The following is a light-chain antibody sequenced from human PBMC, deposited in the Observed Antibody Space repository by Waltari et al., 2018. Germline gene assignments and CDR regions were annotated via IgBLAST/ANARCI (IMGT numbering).Light chain of an antibody. CDR1: SGHSSYA. Sequence: QLVLTQSPSASASLGASVKLTCTLSSGHSSYAIAWHPQQPEKGPRFLMKLNSDGSHTKGDEIPDRFSGSSSGPERYLTISSLQSEDEADYYCQTWGTGIHVVFGGGTKLTVL. J-gene: IGLJ2*01. V-gene: IGLV4-69*01. CDR2: LNSDGSH. CDR3: QTWGTGIHVV.